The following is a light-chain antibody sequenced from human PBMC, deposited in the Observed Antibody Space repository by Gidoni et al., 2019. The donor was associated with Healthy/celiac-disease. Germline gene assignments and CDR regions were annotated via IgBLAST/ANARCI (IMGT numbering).Light chain of an antibody. V-gene: IGKV3-20*01. J-gene: IGKJ2*01. Sequence: VLTQSPGTLSLSPGERATPACRASQSVSSSYLAWYQQKPGQAPRLLIYGASSRATGIPDRFSGSGSGTDFTLTISRLEPEDLAVYYCQQYGSSPYTFGQGTKLEIK. CDR2: GAS. CDR1: QSVSSSY. CDR3: QQYGSSPYT.